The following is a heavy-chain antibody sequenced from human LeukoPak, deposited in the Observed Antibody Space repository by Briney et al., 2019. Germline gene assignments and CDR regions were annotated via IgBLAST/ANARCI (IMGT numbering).Heavy chain of an antibody. D-gene: IGHD2-2*01. CDR2: INHSGST. Sequence: NTSETLSLTCAVYGGSFSGYYWSWIRQPPGKGLGWIGEINHSGSTNYNPSLKSRVTISVDTSKNQFSLKLSSVTAADTAVYYCARGGVPGLRYCSSTSCYPFDYWGQRTLVTFSS. CDR1: GGSFSGYY. J-gene: IGHJ4*02. V-gene: IGHV4-34*01. CDR3: ARGGVPGLRYCSSTSCYPFDY.